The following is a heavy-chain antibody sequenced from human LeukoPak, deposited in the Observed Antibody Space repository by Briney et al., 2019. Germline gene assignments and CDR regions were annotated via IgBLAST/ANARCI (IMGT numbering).Heavy chain of an antibody. CDR3: ARLGSDYGDYYIDY. V-gene: IGHV4-34*01. Sequence: SETLSLTCAVYGGSFSGYYWSWIRQPPGKGLEWIGEINHSGSTNYNPSLKSRVTISVGTSKNQFSLKLSSVTAADTAVYYCARLGSDYGDYYIDYWGQGTLVTVSS. J-gene: IGHJ4*02. D-gene: IGHD4-17*01. CDR2: INHSGST. CDR1: GGSFSGYY.